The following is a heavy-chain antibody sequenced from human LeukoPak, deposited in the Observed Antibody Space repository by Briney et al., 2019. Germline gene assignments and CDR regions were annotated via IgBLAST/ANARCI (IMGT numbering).Heavy chain of an antibody. CDR3: ARDVDWNYDL. D-gene: IGHD1-7*01. CDR2: IKGSDK. V-gene: IGHV3-7*01. Sequence: GGSLRLSCVGSGFTFSNYWMNWVRQAPGKGLEGVANIKGSDKGHVYAGKGRVSVSRDDARNSLYLQMDSLRAEDTAVYYCARDVDWNYDLWGQGTVVRVSS. J-gene: IGHJ4*02. CDR1: GFTFSNYW.